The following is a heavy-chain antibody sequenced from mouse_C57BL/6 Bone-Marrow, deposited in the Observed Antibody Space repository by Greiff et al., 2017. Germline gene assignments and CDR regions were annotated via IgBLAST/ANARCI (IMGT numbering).Heavy chain of an antibody. CDR3: ARHNYEYDVGYFDV. Sequence: EVKLVESGGGLVQPGGSLKLSCAASGFTFSDYGMAWVRQAPRKGPEWVAFISNLAYSIYYADTVTGRFTISRENAKNTLYLEMSSLRSEDTAMYYCARHNYEYDVGYFDVWGTGTTVTVSS. V-gene: IGHV5-15*01. D-gene: IGHD2-4*01. CDR1: GFTFSDYG. CDR2: ISNLAYSI. J-gene: IGHJ1*03.